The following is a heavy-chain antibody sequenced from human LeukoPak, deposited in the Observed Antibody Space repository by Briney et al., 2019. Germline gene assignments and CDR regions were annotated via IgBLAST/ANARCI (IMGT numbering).Heavy chain of an antibody. Sequence: SETLSLTCAVYGGSFSGYYWSWIRQPPGKGLEWIGEINHSGSTNYNPSLKSRVTISVDTSKNQFSLKLSSVTAADTAVYYCARYPIGTTRWNNWFDPWGQGTLVTVSS. D-gene: IGHD1-7*01. CDR1: GGSFSGYY. V-gene: IGHV4-34*01. CDR3: ARYPIGTTRWNNWFDP. CDR2: INHSGST. J-gene: IGHJ5*02.